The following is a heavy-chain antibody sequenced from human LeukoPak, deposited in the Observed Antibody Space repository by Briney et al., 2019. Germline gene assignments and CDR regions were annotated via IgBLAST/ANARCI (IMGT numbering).Heavy chain of an antibody. Sequence: ASVKVSCKASGYTFTSYGISWVRQAPGQGLEWMGWISAYNGNTNYAQKLQGRVTMTTDTSTSTAYMELRSLRSDDTAVYYCAMYYDFWSGYYKYYFDYWGQGTLVTVSS. CDR1: GYTFTSYG. CDR3: AMYYDFWSGYYKYYFDY. J-gene: IGHJ4*02. V-gene: IGHV1-18*01. CDR2: ISAYNGNT. D-gene: IGHD3-3*01.